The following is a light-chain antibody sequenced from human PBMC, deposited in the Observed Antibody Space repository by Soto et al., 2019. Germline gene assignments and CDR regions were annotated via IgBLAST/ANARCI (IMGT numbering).Light chain of an antibody. J-gene: IGLJ1*01. CDR2: GNN. V-gene: IGLV1-40*01. Sequence: QSVLTQPPSVSGAPGQRVTISCTGSSSNIGAGYDVHWYQQLPETAPKLLIYGNNNRPSGVPDRFSGSKSGTSASLAITGLQAEDEADYYCQSYDSSLSVDVFGTGTKVTVL. CDR3: QSYDSSLSVDV. CDR1: SSNIGAGYD.